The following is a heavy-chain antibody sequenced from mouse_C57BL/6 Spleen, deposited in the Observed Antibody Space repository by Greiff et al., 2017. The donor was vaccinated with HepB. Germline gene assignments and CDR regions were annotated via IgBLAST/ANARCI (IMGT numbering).Heavy chain of an antibody. V-gene: IGHV1-52*01. CDR3: AGWGTGIYAMDY. Sequence: QVQLQQPGAELVRPGSSVKLSCKASGYTFTSYWMHWVKQRPIQGLEWIGNIDPSDSETHYNQKFKDKATLTVDKSSSTAYMQLSSLTSEDSAVYYCAGWGTGIYAMDYWGQGTSVTVSS. J-gene: IGHJ4*01. CDR1: GYTFTSYW. CDR2: IDPSDSET. D-gene: IGHD4-1*01.